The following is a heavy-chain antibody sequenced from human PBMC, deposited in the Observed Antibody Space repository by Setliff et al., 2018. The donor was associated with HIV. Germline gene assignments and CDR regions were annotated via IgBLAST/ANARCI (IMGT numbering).Heavy chain of an antibody. CDR3: ARRLRPGHGVDV. D-gene: IGHD5-18*01. Sequence: GGSLRLSWAASGFTVTTYWMCWVRQAPGKGLEWVANIGQDGSEKNYVDSVKGRFTISRDNAKNSMDLQMNSLRAEDTAIYYCARRLRPGHGVDVWGQGTTVTVSS. V-gene: IGHV3-7*01. CDR2: IGQDGSEK. CDR1: GFTVTTYW. J-gene: IGHJ6*02.